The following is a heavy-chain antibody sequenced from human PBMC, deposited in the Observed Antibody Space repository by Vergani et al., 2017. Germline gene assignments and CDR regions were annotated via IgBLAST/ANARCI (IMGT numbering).Heavy chain of an antibody. CDR2: INPSGGYT. V-gene: IGHV1-46*03. J-gene: IGHJ4*02. CDR1: GYTFTSYY. D-gene: IGHD2-2*01. Sequence: QVQLVQSGAEVKKPGASVKVSCKASGYTFTSYYMHWVRQAPGQGLEWMGIINPSGGYTSYAQKFQGRVTMTRDTSASTVYMELSSLRSEDTAVYYCARAFSSTSPFDYWGQGTLVTVSS. CDR3: ARAFSSTSPFDY.